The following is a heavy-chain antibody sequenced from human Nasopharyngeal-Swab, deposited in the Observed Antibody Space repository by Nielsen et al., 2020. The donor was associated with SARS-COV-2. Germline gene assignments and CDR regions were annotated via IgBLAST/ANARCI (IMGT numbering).Heavy chain of an antibody. CDR2: IYYSGST. D-gene: IGHD5-18*01. CDR1: GGSISSGGYY. Sequence: SETLSLTCTVSGGSISSGGYYWSWIRQHPGKGLEWIGYIYYSGSTSYNPSLKSRVTISVDTSKNQFSLKLSSVTAADTAVYYCARDRGYSYWSGGMDVWGQGTTVTVSS. CDR3: ARDRGYSYWSGGMDV. J-gene: IGHJ6*02. V-gene: IGHV4-31*03.